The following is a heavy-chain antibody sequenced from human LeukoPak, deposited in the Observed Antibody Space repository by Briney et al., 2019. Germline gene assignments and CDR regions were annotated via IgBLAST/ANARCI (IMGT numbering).Heavy chain of an antibody. V-gene: IGHV4-4*07. CDR3: ARGDYYDGGGRNWFDP. J-gene: IGHJ5*02. CDR1: GGSMSSYY. D-gene: IGHD3-16*01. CDR2: VHTSWTT. Sequence: SETLSLTCTVSGGSMSSYYWSFIRQPAGKGLEWIGRVHTSWTTYYNPSLKSRVTMSVDTSRNQFSLRLTSVTAADTAVYYCARGDYYDGGGRNWFDPWGQGTLVTVSS.